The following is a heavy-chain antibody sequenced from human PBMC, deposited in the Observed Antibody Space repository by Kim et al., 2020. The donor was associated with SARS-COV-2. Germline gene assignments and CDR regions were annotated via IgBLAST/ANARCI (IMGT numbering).Heavy chain of an antibody. Sequence: SETLSLTCTVSGGSISSGDYYWSWIRQPPGKGLEWIGYIYYSGSTYYNPSLKSRVTISVDTSKNQFSLKLSSVTAADTAVYYCARVRSSGYNWFDPWCQGTLVTVSS. CDR2: IYYSGST. V-gene: IGHV4-30-4*01. D-gene: IGHD3-22*01. CDR1: GGSISSGDYY. J-gene: IGHJ5*02. CDR3: ARVRSSGYNWFDP.